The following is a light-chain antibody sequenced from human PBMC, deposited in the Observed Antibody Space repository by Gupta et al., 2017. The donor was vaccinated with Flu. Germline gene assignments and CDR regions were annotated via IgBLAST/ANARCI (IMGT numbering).Light chain of an antibody. Sequence: QSALTQPASASGSPGQSITISCTGTSSDVGGYNYVSWYQQHPGKAPKLMIYDVNNRPSGVSNRFSGSKSGNTASLTISGLQPEDEADYYCNSYSNSSTLYVFGTGTKVTVL. CDR2: DVN. J-gene: IGLJ1*01. V-gene: IGLV2-14*01. CDR3: NSYSNSSTLYV. CDR1: SSDVGGYNY.